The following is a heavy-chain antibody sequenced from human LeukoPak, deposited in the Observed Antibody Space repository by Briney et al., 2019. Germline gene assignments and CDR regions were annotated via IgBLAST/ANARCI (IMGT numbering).Heavy chain of an antibody. D-gene: IGHD2-2*01. CDR1: GFTFNNYA. CDR3: AKDNVFIPAEGWFDP. Sequence: GGSLRLSCAASGFTFNNYAMSWVRQAPGKGLAWVSTISGSGGSTYYADSVKGRFTVSRDNSKNTLNLQMNRLRAEDTAVYYCAKDNVFIPAEGWFDPWGQGTLVTVSS. V-gene: IGHV3-23*01. J-gene: IGHJ5*02. CDR2: ISGSGGST.